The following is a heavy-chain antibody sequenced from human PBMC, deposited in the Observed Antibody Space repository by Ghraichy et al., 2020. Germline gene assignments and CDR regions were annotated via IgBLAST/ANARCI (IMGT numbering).Heavy chain of an antibody. Sequence: ASVKVSCKASGYTFTGHYMHWVRQAPGQGLEWMGWIDPNSGDTNYAQKFQGRVTMTRDTSISTTYMELSKLTSDDTAMYFCARDGPSVVPPANATFCYYYRDVWVIGPTVTVYS. CDR3: ARDGPSVVPPANATFCYYYRDV. D-gene: IGHD2-15*01. V-gene: IGHV1-2*02. CDR1: GYTFTGHY. J-gene: IGHJ6*03. CDR2: IDPNSGDT.